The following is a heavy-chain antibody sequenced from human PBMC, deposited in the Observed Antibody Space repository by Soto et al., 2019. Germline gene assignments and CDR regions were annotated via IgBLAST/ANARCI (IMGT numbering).Heavy chain of an antibody. CDR2: MIGDNGDA. CDR3: ARVRQYDSREYSYFDL. V-gene: IGHV1-18*01. D-gene: IGHD3-22*01. Sequence: QVQLVQSGAEVKKPGASVKVSCKASGYTFPTYGITWLRQAPGQGLEWMGWMIGDNGDAEFPERLQDRVTLTRDTSAPKAYMELRSLRSDDTAVYFCARVRQYDSREYSYFDLWGQGTLVTVSS. CDR1: GYTFPTYG. J-gene: IGHJ4*02.